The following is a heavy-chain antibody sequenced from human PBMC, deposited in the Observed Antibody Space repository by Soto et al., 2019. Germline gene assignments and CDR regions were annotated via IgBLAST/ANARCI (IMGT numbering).Heavy chain of an antibody. J-gene: IGHJ5*02. CDR1: GFTFSSYG. CDR3: ARNYYDSSGYFFDWFDP. V-gene: IGHV3-33*01. D-gene: IGHD3-22*01. Sequence: GGSLRLSCAASGFTFSSYGMHWVRQAPGKGLEWVAVIWYDGSNKYYADSVKGRFTISRDNSKNTLYLQMNSLRAEDTAVYYCARNYYDSSGYFFDWFDPWGQGTVVTVSS. CDR2: IWYDGSNK.